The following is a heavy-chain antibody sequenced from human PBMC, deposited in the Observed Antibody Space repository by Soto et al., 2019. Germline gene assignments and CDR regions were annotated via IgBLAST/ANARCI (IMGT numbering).Heavy chain of an antibody. Sequence: GGSLRLSCAASGFTFDDYAMHWVRQAPGKGLEWVSGISWNSDNIVYADSVKGRFTISRDNAKNSLYRQMNSLRAEDTALYYCAKDLYSNYGDAFDIWGQGTMVTVSS. CDR2: ISWNSDNI. V-gene: IGHV3-9*01. D-gene: IGHD4-4*01. CDR1: GFTFDDYA. CDR3: AKDLYSNYGDAFDI. J-gene: IGHJ3*02.